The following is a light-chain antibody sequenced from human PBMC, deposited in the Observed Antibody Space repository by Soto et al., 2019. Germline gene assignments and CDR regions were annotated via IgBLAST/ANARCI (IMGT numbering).Light chain of an antibody. CDR3: GSYTSTYVRI. Sequence: VLTQPASVSGSPGQSITISCTGTSSDVGRYNYVSWYQQYPGRAPKLIIYEVTNRPSGVSDRFSGSKSGNVASLTISGLQAADEADYYCGSYTSTYVRIFGTGTKVTVL. V-gene: IGLV2-14*01. CDR2: EVT. J-gene: IGLJ1*01. CDR1: SSDVGRYNY.